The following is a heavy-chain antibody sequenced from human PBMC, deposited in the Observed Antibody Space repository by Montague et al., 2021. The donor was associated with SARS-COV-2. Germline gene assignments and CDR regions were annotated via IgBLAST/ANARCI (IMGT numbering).Heavy chain of an antibody. J-gene: IGHJ6*02. CDR3: AKDRRYYDFWSGYLGRPTRHYYYYGMDV. D-gene: IGHD3-3*01. V-gene: IGHV3-30*18. CDR2: ISYDGSNK. CDR1: GFTFSSYG. Sequence: SLRLSCAASGFTFSSYGMHWVRQAPGKGLEWVAVISYDGSNKCYADSVEGRFTISRDNSKNTLYLQMNSLRAEDTVVYYCAKDRRYYDFWSGYLGRPTRHYYYYGMDVWGQGTTVTVSS.